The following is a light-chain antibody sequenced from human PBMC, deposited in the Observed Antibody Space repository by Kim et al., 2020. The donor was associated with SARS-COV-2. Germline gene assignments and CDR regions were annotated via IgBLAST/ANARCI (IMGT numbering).Light chain of an antibody. V-gene: IGKV3-20*01. CDR2: DAS. Sequence: LSPGERATRACRASQSISNNYLAWYQQKPGQAPRLLIFDASRRATGIPDRFSGSESGTDFTLTINRLEPEDFAVYYCQQYGSTPRTFGQGTKLEIK. J-gene: IGKJ2*01. CDR3: QQYGSTPRT. CDR1: QSISNNY.